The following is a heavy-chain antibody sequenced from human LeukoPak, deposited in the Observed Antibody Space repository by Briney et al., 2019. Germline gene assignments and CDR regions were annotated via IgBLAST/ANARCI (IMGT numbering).Heavy chain of an antibody. J-gene: IGHJ5*02. CDR1: GYTFTSYG. CDR2: IIPIFGTA. Sequence: ASVKVSCKASGYTFTSYGISWVRQAPGQGLEWMGGIIPIFGTANYAQKFQGRVTITADESTSTAYMELSSLRSEDTAVYYCARGGSQDTAMVTWGQGTLVTVSS. D-gene: IGHD5-18*01. V-gene: IGHV1-69*13. CDR3: ARGGSQDTAMVT.